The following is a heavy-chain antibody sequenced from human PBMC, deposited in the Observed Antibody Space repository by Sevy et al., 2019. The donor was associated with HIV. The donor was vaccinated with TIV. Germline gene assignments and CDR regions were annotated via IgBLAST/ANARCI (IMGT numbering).Heavy chain of an antibody. CDR3: ARGGYYDSEQHPGGAFDV. CDR1: GFTFSTYG. Sequence: GGSLRLSCAASGFTFSTYGMHWVRQSPGKGLEWVAIIWYDGSNKYYADSVKGRFTISRDNSKNTLYLQMKSLRAEDTAVYYCARGGYYDSEQHPGGAFDVWGQGTMVTVSS. CDR2: IWYDGSNK. J-gene: IGHJ3*01. V-gene: IGHV3-33*01. D-gene: IGHD3-22*01.